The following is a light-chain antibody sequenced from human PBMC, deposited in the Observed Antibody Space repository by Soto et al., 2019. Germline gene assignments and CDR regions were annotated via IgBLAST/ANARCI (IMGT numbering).Light chain of an antibody. Sequence: QAVVTQPPSASGTPGQRVTISCSGSSSNIGRNTVNWYQQLPGTAPKVLIYSNNQRPSGVPDRLSGSTSGTSASLAISGLQSEDEADYYCAAWDDSLNAVVFGGGTKLTVL. CDR3: AAWDDSLNAVV. CDR2: SNN. CDR1: SSNIGRNT. J-gene: IGLJ2*01. V-gene: IGLV1-44*01.